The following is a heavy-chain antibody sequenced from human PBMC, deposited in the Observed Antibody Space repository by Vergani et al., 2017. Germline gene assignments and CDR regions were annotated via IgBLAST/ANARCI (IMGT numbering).Heavy chain of an antibody. Sequence: EVQLVESGGGLVQPGGSLRLSCAASGFTFSSYWMSWVRQAPGKGREWVANIKQDGSEKYYVDSVKGRFTISRDNAKNSLYLQMNSLRAEDTAVYYCATTQWWYYFDYWGQGTLVTVSS. D-gene: IGHD2-15*01. CDR1: GFTFSSYW. J-gene: IGHJ4*02. CDR3: ATTQWWYYFDY. V-gene: IGHV3-7*03. CDR2: IKQDGSEK.